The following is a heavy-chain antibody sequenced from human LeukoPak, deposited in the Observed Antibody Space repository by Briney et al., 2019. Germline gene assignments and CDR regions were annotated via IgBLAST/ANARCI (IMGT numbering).Heavy chain of an antibody. V-gene: IGHV1-2*04. J-gene: IGHJ5*02. Sequence: ASVKVSCKASGYTFTGYYMHWVRQAPGQGLEWMGWINPNSGGTNYAQKFQGWVTMTRDTFISTAYMELSRLRSDDTAVYYCARGGGDSNWFDPWGQGTLVTVSS. D-gene: IGHD2-21*02. CDR2: INPNSGGT. CDR1: GYTFTGYY. CDR3: ARGGGDSNWFDP.